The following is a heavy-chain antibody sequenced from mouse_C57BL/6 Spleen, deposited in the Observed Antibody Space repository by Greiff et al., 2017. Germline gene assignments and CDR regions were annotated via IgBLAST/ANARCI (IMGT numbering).Heavy chain of an antibody. CDR1: GYTFTSYW. V-gene: IGHV1-59*01. D-gene: IGHD2-4*01. CDR3: ERSGIYEYDVKFAY. CDR2: IAPSDSYT. Sequence: QVQLQQPGAELVRPGTSVKLSCKASGYTFTSYWMHWVKQSPGQGLEWIGVIAPSDSYTNYNQKFKGKATLTVDTSSSTAYMQLSRLTSEDSAVYYCERSGIYEYDVKFAYWGQGTLVTVSA. J-gene: IGHJ3*01.